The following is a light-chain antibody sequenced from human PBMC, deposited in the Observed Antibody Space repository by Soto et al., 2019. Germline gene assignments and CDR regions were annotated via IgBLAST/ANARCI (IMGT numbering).Light chain of an antibody. V-gene: IGLV3-1*01. J-gene: IGLJ2*01. CDR1: KLGDKY. CDR2: QDR. Sequence: SYELTQPPSVSVSPGQTASITCSGDKLGDKYACWYQQKPGQSPLLVIYQDRKRPSGIPERFSGSNSGNTATLTISGTQAMDEADYYCQAWDSSIVVFGGGTKLTVL. CDR3: QAWDSSIVV.